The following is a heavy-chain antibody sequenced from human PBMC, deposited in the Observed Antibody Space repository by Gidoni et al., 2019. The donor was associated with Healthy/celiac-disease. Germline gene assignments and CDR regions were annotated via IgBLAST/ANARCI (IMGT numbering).Heavy chain of an antibody. CDR3: AAEVDQAHSSGWGTFDY. CDR2: IVVGSGNT. CDR1: GFTFTSSA. J-gene: IGHJ4*02. V-gene: IGHV1-58*01. D-gene: IGHD6-19*01. Sequence: QMQLVQSGPEVKKPGTSVKVSCKASGFTFTSSAVQWVRQARGQRLEWIGWIVVGSGNTNYAQKFQERVTITRDMSTSTAYMELSSLRSEDTAVYYCAAEVDQAHSSGWGTFDYWGQGTLVTVSS.